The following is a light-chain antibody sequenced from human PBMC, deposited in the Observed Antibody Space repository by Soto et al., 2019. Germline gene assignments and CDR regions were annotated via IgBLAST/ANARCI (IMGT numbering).Light chain of an antibody. CDR1: SSNIGAGYD. CDR3: QSYDSSLSGWV. CDR2: RNS. Sequence: QSVLTQPPSVSGAPGQRVTISCTGSSSNIGAGYDVHWYQQLPGTAPKLLIYRNSSRPSGVPDRFSGSKSGTSASLAITGLQAEDEADYYCQSYDSSLSGWVFGGGTKVTVL. V-gene: IGLV1-40*01. J-gene: IGLJ3*02.